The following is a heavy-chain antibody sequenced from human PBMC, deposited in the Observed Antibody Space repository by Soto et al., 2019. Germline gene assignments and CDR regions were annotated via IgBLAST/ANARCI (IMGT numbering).Heavy chain of an antibody. CDR2: ISAYNGNT. Sequence: ASVKVSCKASGYTFTSYGISWVRQAPGQGLEWMGWISAYNGNTNYAKKLQGRVTMTTDTSTSTAYMELRSLRSDETAVYYCARDAPEIIVVVPALIGGWFDPWGQGTLVTVSS. CDR1: GYTFTSYG. V-gene: IGHV1-18*01. CDR3: ARDAPEIIVVVPALIGGWFDP. D-gene: IGHD2-2*01. J-gene: IGHJ5*02.